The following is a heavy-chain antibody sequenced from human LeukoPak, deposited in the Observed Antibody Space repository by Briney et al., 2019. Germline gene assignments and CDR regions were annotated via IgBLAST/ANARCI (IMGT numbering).Heavy chain of an antibody. CDR1: GGSISSYY. CDR2: IYYSGST. CDR3: ARMLDGSHRRGFDY. Sequence: SETLSLTCSVSGGSISSYYWSWIRQPPGKGLEWIGYIYYSGSTNYNPSLKSRVTISVDTSKNQFSLKLSSVTAADTAVYYCARMLDGSHRRGFDYWGQGTLVTVSS. J-gene: IGHJ4*02. D-gene: IGHD5-24*01. V-gene: IGHV4-59*01.